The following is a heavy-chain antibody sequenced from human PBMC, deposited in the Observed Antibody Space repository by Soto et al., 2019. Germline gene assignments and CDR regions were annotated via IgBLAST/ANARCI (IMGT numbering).Heavy chain of an antibody. CDR1: GFSFSSYI. CDR3: AKDIRHYDNNFVALDS. D-gene: IGHD4-4*01. Sequence: VHLLESGGGLVQPGGSLKLSCAASGFSFSSYIMTWVRQAPGRGLEWVSAISASGETSYYADSVQGRFTVSRDNSKTTLFLQMNSLGAEDTAVYYCAKDIRHYDNNFVALDSWGQGTLVTVSS. J-gene: IGHJ4*02. CDR2: ISASGETS. V-gene: IGHV3-23*01.